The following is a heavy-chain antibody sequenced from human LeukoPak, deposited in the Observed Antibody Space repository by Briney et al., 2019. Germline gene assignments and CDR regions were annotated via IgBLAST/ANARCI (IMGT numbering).Heavy chain of an antibody. V-gene: IGHV3-9*01. J-gene: IGHJ6*02. Sequence: GGSLRLSCAASGFTFDDYAMHWVRQAPGKGLEWDSGISWNSGSIGYADSVKGRFTISRDNAKNSLYLQMNSLRAEDTALYYCAKAGGPYGMDVWGQGTTVTVSS. CDR3: AKAGGPYGMDV. D-gene: IGHD1-26*01. CDR2: ISWNSGSI. CDR1: GFTFDDYA.